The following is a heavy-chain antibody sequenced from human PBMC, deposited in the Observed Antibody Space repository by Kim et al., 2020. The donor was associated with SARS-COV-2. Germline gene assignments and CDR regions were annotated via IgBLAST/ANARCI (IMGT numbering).Heavy chain of an antibody. J-gene: IGHJ6*03. Sequence: GGSLTLSCATSGFDFSGSVIHWVRQASGQGLEWIGRISSKSRNYATGYAATVRGRFTLSRDDANKTAFLQMNSLRVEDTAVYYCARLVASGESGYSPYYMDAWGKGTTVTVSS. CDR3: ARLVASGESGYSPYYMDA. CDR1: GFDFSGSV. CDR2: ISSKSRNYAT. V-gene: IGHV3-73*01. D-gene: IGHD2-15*01.